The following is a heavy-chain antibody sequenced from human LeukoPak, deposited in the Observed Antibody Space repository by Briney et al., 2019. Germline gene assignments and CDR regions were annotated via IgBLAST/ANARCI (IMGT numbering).Heavy chain of an antibody. V-gene: IGHV4-39*07. CDR2: VYYSGNS. Sequence: SETLSLTCTVSGGSITSSSYYWGWIRQPPGKGLEWIGSVYYSGNSYNNPSLKSRVTLSVDTSKNQFSLKLSSVTAADTAVYYCARGAGRYFDWYNWFDPWGQGTLVTVSS. D-gene: IGHD3-9*01. CDR3: ARGAGRYFDWYNWFDP. CDR1: GGSITSSSYY. J-gene: IGHJ5*02.